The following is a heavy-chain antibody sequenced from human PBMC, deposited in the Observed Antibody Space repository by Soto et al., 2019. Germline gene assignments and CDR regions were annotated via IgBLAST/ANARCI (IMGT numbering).Heavy chain of an antibody. CDR3: ARGDTPMITGMDSFDI. D-gene: IGHD5-18*01. CDR1: GFTVSRYW. J-gene: IGHJ3*02. CDR2: IKQDGTEK. V-gene: IGHV3-7*01. Sequence: LRLSCAAYGFTVSRYWMNWARQAPGNGLEWVANIKQDGTEKNYVDSVKGRFTISRDNARKSLYLQMDSLRAEDTAVYFCARGDTPMITGMDSFDIWGEGTTVP.